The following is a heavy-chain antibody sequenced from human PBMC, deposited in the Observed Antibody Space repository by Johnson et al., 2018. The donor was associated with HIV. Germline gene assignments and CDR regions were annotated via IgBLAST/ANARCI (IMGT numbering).Heavy chain of an antibody. V-gene: IGHV3-33*03. D-gene: IGHD3-16*01. CDR2: LWYDGTTA. Sequence: QVHLVESGGDMVQPGRSLRLSCAASGFNFNFYGMHWVRQAPGKGLEWVAILWYDGTTAFYADSVKGRFTISRDTSKKMLYLQMNSLRVDDTAVYYCAKTGGGAALDSWGQGTMVTVSS. J-gene: IGHJ3*02. CDR1: GFNFNFYG. CDR3: AKTGGGAALDS.